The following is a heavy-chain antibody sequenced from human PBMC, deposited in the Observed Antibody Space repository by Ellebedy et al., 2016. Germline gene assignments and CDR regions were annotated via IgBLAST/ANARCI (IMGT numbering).Heavy chain of an antibody. Sequence: ASVKVSXXASSYTFTTYTINWVRQAPGQGLEWMGWITNDYGNTNYAPKFQGRVTMTIDTSTSTAYMELRSLTSDDTAMYFCARGLYDMDVWGQGTTVTVSS. CDR1: SYTFTTYT. CDR3: ARGLYDMDV. J-gene: IGHJ6*02. CDR2: ITNDYGNT. V-gene: IGHV1-18*01.